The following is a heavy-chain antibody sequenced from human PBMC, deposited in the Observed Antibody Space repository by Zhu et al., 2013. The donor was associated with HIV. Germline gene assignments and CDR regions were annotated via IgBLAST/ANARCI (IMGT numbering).Heavy chain of an antibody. D-gene: IGHD3-16*02. CDR2: ISPKTGDT. V-gene: IGHV1-2*02. Sequence: QVHLVQSGAEVKEPGASVKVSCTASGYNFIDFHIHWVRQARGQGLECMGWISPKTGDTMIMENFRGRVTMTRDTSINTIYLDVSRLTSDDTAFYYCARGKPNLGDFSLYRFYFDSWGQGTLVTVSS. J-gene: IGHJ4*02. CDR1: GYNFIDFH. CDR3: ARGKPNLGDFSLYRFYFDS.